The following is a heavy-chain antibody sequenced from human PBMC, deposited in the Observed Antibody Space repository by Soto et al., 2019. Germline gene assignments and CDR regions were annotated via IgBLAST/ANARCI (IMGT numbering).Heavy chain of an antibody. CDR2: INPSGGST. V-gene: IGHV1-46*01. Sequence: QVQLVQSGAEVKKPGASVKVSCKASGYTFTSYYMHWVRQAPGQGLEWMGIINPSGGSTSYAQKFQGRDTTTRATSTSTVYMELSSLRYEDTAVYYCARDLDYDILTCYPIYGMDVWGQGTTVTVSS. J-gene: IGHJ6*02. CDR3: ARDLDYDILTCYPIYGMDV. CDR1: GYTFTSYY. D-gene: IGHD3-9*01.